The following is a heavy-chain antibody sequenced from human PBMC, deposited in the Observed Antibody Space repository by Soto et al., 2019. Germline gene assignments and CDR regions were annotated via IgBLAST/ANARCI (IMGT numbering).Heavy chain of an antibody. D-gene: IGHD6-19*01. CDR1: GGSISSTSYY. Sequence: QLQLQESGPGLVKPSETLSLTCTVSGGSISSTSYYWVWIRKPPGKGLEWIGSFYYSGSTYYNPSLKSRITISVDPSENQFSLKLSSVTAADTAVYYCARQVVDGTVAGAGSFDYWGQGTLVTVSS. CDR2: FYYSGST. CDR3: ARQVVDGTVAGAGSFDY. V-gene: IGHV4-39*01. J-gene: IGHJ4*02.